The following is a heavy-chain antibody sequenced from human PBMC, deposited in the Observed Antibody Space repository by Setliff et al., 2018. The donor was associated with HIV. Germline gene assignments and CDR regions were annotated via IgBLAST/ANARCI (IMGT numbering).Heavy chain of an antibody. J-gene: IGHJ6*03. D-gene: IGHD3-3*01. CDR2: IYTSGST. Sequence: SETLSLTCTVSGGSISSHYWSWIRQPPGKGLEWIGHIYTSGSTNYNPSLKSRVTMSVGTSKNQFSLKLSSVTAADTAVYYCASCYYNFWSGYPLDYMDVWGKGTTVTVSS. CDR3: ASCYYNFWSGYPLDYMDV. V-gene: IGHV4-4*08. CDR1: GGSISSHY.